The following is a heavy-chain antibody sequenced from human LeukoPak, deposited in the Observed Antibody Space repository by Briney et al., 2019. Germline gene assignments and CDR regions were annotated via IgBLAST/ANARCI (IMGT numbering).Heavy chain of an antibody. Sequence: SSETLSLTCTVSGGSISSYYWSWIRQPPGKGLEWIGYIYYSGSTNYNPSLKSRVTISVDTSKNQFSLKLSSVTAADTAVYYCARGQVAPYYFDYWGQGTLVTVSS. D-gene: IGHD2-15*01. V-gene: IGHV4-59*01. CDR3: ARGQVAPYYFDY. J-gene: IGHJ4*02. CDR1: GGSISSYY. CDR2: IYYSGST.